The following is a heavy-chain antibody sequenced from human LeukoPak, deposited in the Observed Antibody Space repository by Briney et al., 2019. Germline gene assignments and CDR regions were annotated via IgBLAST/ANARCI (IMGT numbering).Heavy chain of an antibody. J-gene: IGHJ4*02. D-gene: IGHD6-19*01. CDR2: IYGGGST. CDR1: GFTFSSYS. V-gene: IGHV3-53*01. Sequence: GGSLRLSCAASGFTFSSYSMNWVRQAPGKGLEWVSVIYGGGSTYYADSVKGRFTISRDTPKNTLYLQMNSLRVEDTAVYSRALKSPPSSGWPLGHWGQGTLVTVSS. CDR3: ALKSPPSSGWPLGH.